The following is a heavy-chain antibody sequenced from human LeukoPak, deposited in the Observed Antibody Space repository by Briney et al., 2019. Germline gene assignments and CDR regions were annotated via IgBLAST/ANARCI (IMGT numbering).Heavy chain of an antibody. Sequence: ASVKVSCKASGGTFSNYAISWVRQAPGQGLEWMGGIIPTLNTAHYAQKFQGRVTITSDESTTTAYMELSSLRSEDTAVYYCARDDDRPNYFFYMDVWGKGTTVTVSS. D-gene: IGHD3-22*01. V-gene: IGHV1-69*13. J-gene: IGHJ6*03. CDR1: GGTFSNYA. CDR2: IIPTLNTA. CDR3: ARDDDRPNYFFYMDV.